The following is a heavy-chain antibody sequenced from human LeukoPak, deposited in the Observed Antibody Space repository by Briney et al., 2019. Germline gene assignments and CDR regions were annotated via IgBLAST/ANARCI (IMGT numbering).Heavy chain of an antibody. J-gene: IGHJ2*01. CDR3: ARAFYGDYVWYFDL. D-gene: IGHD4-17*01. Sequence: PSETLSLTCTVSGRSISSYYWSWIRQPPGKGLEWVGYIYYSGSTNYNPSLKSRVTISVDTSKNQFSLKLSSVTAADTAVYYCARAFYGDYVWYFDLWGRGTLVTVSS. CDR2: IYYSGST. CDR1: GRSISSYY. V-gene: IGHV4-59*01.